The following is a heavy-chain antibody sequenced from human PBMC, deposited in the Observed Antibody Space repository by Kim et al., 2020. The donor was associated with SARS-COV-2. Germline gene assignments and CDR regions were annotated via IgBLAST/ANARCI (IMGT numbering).Heavy chain of an antibody. V-gene: IGHV6-1*01. CDR1: GDSVSSNSAA. D-gene: IGHD6-6*01. CDR3: ARGNKGAARPGRPYTPCYYYCGMDV. J-gene: IGHJ6*02. CDR2: TYYRSKWYN. Sequence: SQTLSLTCAISGDSVSSNSAAWNWIRQSPSRGLEWLGRTYYRSKWYNDYAVSVKSRITINPDTSKNQFSLQLNSVTPEDTAVYYCARGNKGAARPGRPYTPCYYYCGMDVCHQGTTGAVSS.